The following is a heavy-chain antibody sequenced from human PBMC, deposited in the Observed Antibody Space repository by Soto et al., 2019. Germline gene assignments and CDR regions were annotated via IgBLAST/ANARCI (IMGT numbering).Heavy chain of an antibody. V-gene: IGHV1-18*01. CDR2: ISAYNGNT. J-gene: IGHJ4*02. Sequence: QVQLVQSGAEVKKPGASVKVSCKASGYTFTSYGISWVRQAPGQGLEWMGWISAYNGNTKYAQKLQGRVTMTTDTSTSTAYTELRSLRSDDTDVYYGARDFLTMVVVPGYWGQGTLVTVSS. CDR1: GYTFTSYG. D-gene: IGHD3-22*01. CDR3: ARDFLTMVVVPGY.